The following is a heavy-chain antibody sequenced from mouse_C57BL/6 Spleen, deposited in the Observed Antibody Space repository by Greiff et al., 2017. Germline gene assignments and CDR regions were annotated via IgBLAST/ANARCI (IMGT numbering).Heavy chain of an antibody. CDR2: ISSGSSTI. Sequence: EVNVVESGGGLVKPGGSLKLSCAASGFTFSDYGMHWVRQAPEKGLEWVAYISSGSSTIYYADTVKGRFTISRDNAKNTLFLQMTSLRSEDTAMYYCARLGHWYFDVWGTGTTVTVSS. V-gene: IGHV5-17*01. CDR3: ARLGHWYFDV. D-gene: IGHD4-1*01. CDR1: GFTFSDYG. J-gene: IGHJ1*03.